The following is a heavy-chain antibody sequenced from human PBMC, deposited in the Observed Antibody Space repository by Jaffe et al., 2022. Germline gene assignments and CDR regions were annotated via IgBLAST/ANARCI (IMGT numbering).Heavy chain of an antibody. D-gene: IGHD3-10*01. CDR3: ARMFQCITMVREPPKNGDY. CDR2: IDWDDDK. J-gene: IGHJ4*02. CDR1: GFSLSTSGMC. Sequence: QVTLRESGPALVKPTQTLTLTCTFSGFSLSTSGMCVSWVRQPPGKALEWLALIDWDDDKYYSTSLKTRLTISKDTSKNQVVLTMTNMDPVDTATYYCARMFQCITMVREPPKNGDYWGQGTLVTVSS. V-gene: IGHV2-70*20.